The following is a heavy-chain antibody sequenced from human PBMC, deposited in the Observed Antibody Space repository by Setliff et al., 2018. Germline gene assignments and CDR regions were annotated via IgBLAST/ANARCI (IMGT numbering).Heavy chain of an antibody. J-gene: IGHJ4*02. Sequence: SETLSLTCTVSGGSISSGSYYWSWIRQPAGKGLEWIGRIYTSGSTNYKPSLKSRVTISVDTSKNQFSLKLSSVTAADTAVYYCARGRGVDTAMVYFDYWGQGTLVTVSS. V-gene: IGHV4-61*02. CDR1: GGSISSGSYY. CDR3: ARGRGVDTAMVYFDY. CDR2: IYTSGST. D-gene: IGHD5-18*01.